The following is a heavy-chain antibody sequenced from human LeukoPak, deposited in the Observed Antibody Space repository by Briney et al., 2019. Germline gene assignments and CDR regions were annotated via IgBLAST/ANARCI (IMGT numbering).Heavy chain of an antibody. CDR1: GFTFSDYY. CDR2: IISSGSTI. Sequence: GGSLRLSCAAAGFTFSDYYMSWIRQAPGRGLAWVSYIISSGSTIYYADSVKDPFTISRDNANNPLYLQMNSLRAENTAAYYCAKLDLWGQGTMVTVPS. V-gene: IGHV3-11*04. CDR3: AKLDL. J-gene: IGHJ3*01. D-gene: IGHD1-7*01.